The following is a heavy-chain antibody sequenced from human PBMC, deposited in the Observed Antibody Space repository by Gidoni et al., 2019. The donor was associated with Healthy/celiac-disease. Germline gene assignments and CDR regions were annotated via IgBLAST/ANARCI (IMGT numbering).Heavy chain of an antibody. CDR1: GYTFTSYD. J-gene: IGHJ6*02. Sequence: QVQLVQSGAEAKKPGASVKVSCKASGYTFTSYDINWVRQANGQGVEWMGWMNPNSGNTGDAQNFQGRVTMTRNTSISTAYMELSSLRSEDTAVYYCARVGGSGWSYYYGMDVWGQGTTVTVSS. CDR2: MNPNSGNT. CDR3: ARVGGSGWSYYYGMDV. V-gene: IGHV1-8*01. D-gene: IGHD6-19*01.